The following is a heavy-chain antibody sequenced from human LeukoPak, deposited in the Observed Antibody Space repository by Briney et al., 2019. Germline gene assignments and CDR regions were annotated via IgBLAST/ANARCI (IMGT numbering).Heavy chain of an antibody. CDR3: ARVPDCSSTSCNGPAFDI. CDR2: INPNSGGT. J-gene: IGHJ3*02. CDR1: GYTFTGYY. Sequence: ASVKVSCKASGYTFTGYYMHWVRQAPGQGLEWMGWINPNSGGTNYAQKFQGRVTMTRDTSISTAYMELSRLRSDDTAVYYCARVPDCSSTSCNGPAFDIWGQGTMVTVSS. D-gene: IGHD2-2*01. V-gene: IGHV1-2*02.